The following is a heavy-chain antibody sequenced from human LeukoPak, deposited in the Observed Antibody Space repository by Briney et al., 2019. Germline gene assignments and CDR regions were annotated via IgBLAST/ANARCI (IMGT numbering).Heavy chain of an antibody. Sequence: ASVKVSCKASGYTFTSYGINWVRQAPGQGLEWMGWISAYNSNTHYAQKLQGRVTMTTDTSTSTAYMELSRLRSDDTAVYYCARDRYYGSGSYSKTTDNWFDPWGQGTLVTVSS. D-gene: IGHD3-10*01. CDR3: ARDRYYGSGSYSKTTDNWFDP. CDR1: GYTFTSYG. CDR2: ISAYNSNT. V-gene: IGHV1-18*01. J-gene: IGHJ5*02.